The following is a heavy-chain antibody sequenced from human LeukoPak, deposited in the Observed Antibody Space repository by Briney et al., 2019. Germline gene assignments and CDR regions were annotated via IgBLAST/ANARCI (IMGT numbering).Heavy chain of an antibody. J-gene: IGHJ4*02. CDR3: AKHIRSSGWYDRADY. CDR2: MSGSGDST. Sequence: GGSLRLSCVASGFTFSNFAMTWVRQAQGKGLDWVSAMSGSGDSTYYADSVKGRFTISRDNSKNTLYLQMNSLRAEDTAVYYCAKHIRSSGWYDRADYWGQGTLVIVSS. D-gene: IGHD6-19*01. CDR1: GFTFSNFA. V-gene: IGHV3-23*01.